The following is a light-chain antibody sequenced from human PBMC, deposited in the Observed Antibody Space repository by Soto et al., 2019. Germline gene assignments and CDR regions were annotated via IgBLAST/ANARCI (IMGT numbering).Light chain of an antibody. Sequence: DIQMTQSPSTLSASVGDRVTITCRASQNINSELAWYQQKPGKAPKLLIYKASSLQSGVPSRFSGSESGTEFTLTISSLQPDDFATYYCQQHNSYSYTFGQGTKVDIK. CDR2: KAS. J-gene: IGKJ2*01. V-gene: IGKV1-5*03. CDR3: QQHNSYSYT. CDR1: QNINSE.